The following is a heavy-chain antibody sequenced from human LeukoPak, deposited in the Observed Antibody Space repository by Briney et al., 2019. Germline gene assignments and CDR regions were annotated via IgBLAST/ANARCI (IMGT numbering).Heavy chain of an antibody. CDR3: ARVEGGGRRGYWFDP. CDR1: GYTFTGYN. Sequence: ASVKVSCKASGYTFTGYNMHWVRQAPGLGLEWMGWSSTYNGNTNYAQKFQGRVTMTTDTSTSTAYMDLRSLTSDDTAVYYCARVEGGGRRGYWFDPWGQGTLVTVSS. CDR2: SSTYNGNT. D-gene: IGHD3-16*01. J-gene: IGHJ5*02. V-gene: IGHV1-18*04.